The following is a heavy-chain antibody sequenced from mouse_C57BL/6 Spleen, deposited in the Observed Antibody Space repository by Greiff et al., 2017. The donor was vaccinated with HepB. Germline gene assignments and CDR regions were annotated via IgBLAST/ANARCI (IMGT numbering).Heavy chain of an antibody. V-gene: IGHV1-69*01. CDR1: GYTFTSYW. D-gene: IGHD2-3*01. J-gene: IGHJ3*01. CDR3: ARKDDGYLAWFAY. Sequence: VKLQQPGAELVMPGASVKLSCKASGYTFTSYWMHWVKQRPGQGLEWIGEIDPSDSYTNYNQKFKGKSTLTVDKSSSTAYMQLSSLTSEDSAVYYCARKDDGYLAWFAYWGQGTLVTVSA. CDR2: IDPSDSYT.